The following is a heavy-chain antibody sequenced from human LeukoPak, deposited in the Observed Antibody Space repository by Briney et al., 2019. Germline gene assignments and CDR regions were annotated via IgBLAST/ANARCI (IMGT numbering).Heavy chain of an antibody. Sequence: GGSLRLSCAASGFTFSRNWMHWVRQVPGKGLVWVSRINSDGRSTTYADSVKGRFTISRDNAKNTLYLQMNSLRAEDTAVYYCASPDYGSGSYYVDYWGQGTLVTVSS. CDR3: ASPDYGSGSYYVDY. V-gene: IGHV3-74*01. J-gene: IGHJ4*02. CDR1: GFTFSRNW. CDR2: INSDGRST. D-gene: IGHD3-10*01.